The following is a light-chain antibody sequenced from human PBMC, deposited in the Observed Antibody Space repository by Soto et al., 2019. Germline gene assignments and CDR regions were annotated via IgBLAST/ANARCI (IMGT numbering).Light chain of an antibody. CDR2: EVS. CDR3: CSYAGSSTLDVV. CDR1: SSDVGSYNL. J-gene: IGLJ2*01. Sequence: QSVLTQPASVSGSPGQSITISCTGTSSDVGSYNLVSWYQQHPGKAPKLMIYEVSKRPSGVSNRFSGSKSGNTASLTISGLKAEDEADYYCCSYAGSSTLDVVFGGGTQLTVL. V-gene: IGLV2-23*02.